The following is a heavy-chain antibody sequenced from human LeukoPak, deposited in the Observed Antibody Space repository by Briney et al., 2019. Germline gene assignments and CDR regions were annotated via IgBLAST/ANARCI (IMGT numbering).Heavy chain of an antibody. CDR2: VYPGDSDT. V-gene: IGHV5-51*01. CDR3: ARRPDGSHSFDY. CDR1: GYSFTGYW. Sequence: EESLKISCKGSGYSFTGYWIGWVRQMPGKGLEWMGIVYPGDSDTRYSPSFRGQVTISADKSITTAYLQWSSLKASDTAMYYCARRPDGSHSFDYWGQGTLVTVFS. D-gene: IGHD5-24*01. J-gene: IGHJ4*02.